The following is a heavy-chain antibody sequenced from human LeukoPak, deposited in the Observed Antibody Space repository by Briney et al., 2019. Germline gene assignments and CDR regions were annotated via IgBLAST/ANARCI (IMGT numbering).Heavy chain of an antibody. CDR3: ARDGGSSGYVAYFDY. CDR2: IIPIFGTA. CDR1: GGTFSSYA. Sequence: SVKVSCKASGGTFSSYAISWVRQAPGQGLEWMGGIIPIFGTANYAQKFQGRVTITADESTSTAYMELSSLRSEDTAVYYCARDGGSSGYVAYFDYWGQGTLVTVSS. D-gene: IGHD3-22*01. V-gene: IGHV1-69*13. J-gene: IGHJ4*02.